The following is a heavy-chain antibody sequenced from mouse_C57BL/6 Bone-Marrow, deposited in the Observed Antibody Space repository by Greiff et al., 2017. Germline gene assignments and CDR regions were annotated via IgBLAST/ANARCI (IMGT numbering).Heavy chain of an antibody. CDR2: ISDGGSYT. D-gene: IGHD1-1*01. CDR3: ASLYYYGSSYWYFDV. J-gene: IGHJ1*03. CDR1: GFTFSSYA. V-gene: IGHV5-4*01. Sequence: EVQGVESGGGLVKPGGSLKLSCAASGFTFSSYAMSWVRQTPEKRLAWVATISDGGSYTYYPDTVKGRFTLARDNAKNNLYLQMSHLKSEDTAMYYCASLYYYGSSYWYFDVWGTGTTVTVSS.